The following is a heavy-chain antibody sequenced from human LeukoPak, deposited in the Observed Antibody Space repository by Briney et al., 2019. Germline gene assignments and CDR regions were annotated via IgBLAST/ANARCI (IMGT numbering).Heavy chain of an antibody. CDR2: INPSGGST. J-gene: IGHJ6*02. Sequence: GASVKVSCKASGYTFTSYYMHWVRQAPGQGLEWMGIINPSGGSTSYAQKFQGRVTITADESTSTAYMELSSLRSEDTAVYYCARTPTRVGATDGYYYYYGMDVWGQGTTVTVSS. CDR1: GYTFTSYY. CDR3: ARTPTRVGATDGYYYYYGMDV. D-gene: IGHD1-26*01. V-gene: IGHV1-46*01.